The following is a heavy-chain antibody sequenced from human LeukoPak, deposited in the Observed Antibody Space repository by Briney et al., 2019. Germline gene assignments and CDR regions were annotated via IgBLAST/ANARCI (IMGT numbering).Heavy chain of an antibody. V-gene: IGHV3-23*01. Sequence: GGSLRLSCAASGFTFSSYAMSWVRQAPGKGLEWVSGISGSGGSTYYADSVKGRFTVSRDNSKYTLYLQMNSLRVEDTAVYYCASSTYNYDYALDVWGQGTTVTVSS. CDR1: GFTFSSYA. D-gene: IGHD5-24*01. CDR2: ISGSGGST. CDR3: ASSTYNYDYALDV. J-gene: IGHJ6*02.